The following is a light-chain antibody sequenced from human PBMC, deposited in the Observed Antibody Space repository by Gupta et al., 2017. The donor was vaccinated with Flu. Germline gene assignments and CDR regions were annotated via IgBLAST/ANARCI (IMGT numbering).Light chain of an antibody. J-gene: IGLJ1*01. CDR1: SSDIGAYKY. CDR3: SSHTVSDTFV. CDR2: EVT. V-gene: IGLV2-8*01. Sequence: QSALPQLPSASGSPGPSITISCTGTSSDIGAYKYVSWHQQHAGKAPKLIIYEVTKRPSGVPDRFSGSKSGNTASLTVSGLQAEDEGDYYCSSHTVSDTFVFGTGTAVTVL.